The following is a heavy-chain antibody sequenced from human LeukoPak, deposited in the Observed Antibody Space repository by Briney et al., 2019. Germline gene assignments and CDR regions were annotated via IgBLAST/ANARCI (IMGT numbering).Heavy chain of an antibody. CDR3: ARDLIVVVKSNWFDP. CDR1: GFTFSSYW. D-gene: IGHD3-22*01. V-gene: IGHV3-74*01. Sequence: GGSLRLSCAASGFTFSSYWMHWVRQAPGKGLVWVSRINTDGSSTSYADSVKGQFTISRDNAKNTLYLQMNSLRAEDTAVYYCARDLIVVVKSNWFDPWGQGTLVTVSS. CDR2: INTDGSST. J-gene: IGHJ5*02.